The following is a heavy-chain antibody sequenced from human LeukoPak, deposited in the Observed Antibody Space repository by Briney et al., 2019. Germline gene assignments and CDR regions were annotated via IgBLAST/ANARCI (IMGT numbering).Heavy chain of an antibody. J-gene: IGHJ4*02. CDR1: GFTFDDYA. V-gene: IGHV3-9*01. Sequence: PGGSLRLSCAASGFTFDDYAMHWVRQTPGKGLEWVSGISWNSGSIDYADSVKGRFTMSRDNAKNSLYLQMNSLRAEDTALYYCAKDIRATSVAGTSGFDYWGQGTLVTASS. CDR2: ISWNSGSI. D-gene: IGHD6-19*01. CDR3: AKDIRATSVAGTSGFDY.